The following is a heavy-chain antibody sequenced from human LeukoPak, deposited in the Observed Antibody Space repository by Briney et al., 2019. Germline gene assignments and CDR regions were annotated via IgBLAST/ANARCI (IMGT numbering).Heavy chain of an antibody. J-gene: IGHJ6*03. CDR1: GFTFSNYA. D-gene: IGHD1-20*01. CDR3: AKDHNWNDVGYYYYMDV. V-gene: IGHV3-30*18. Sequence: PGRSLRLSCAASGFTFSNYAMHWVRQDSGRGLDWVAVISHDGINTYYADSVKGRFTISRDNSKNTLYLQVNSLRVEDTAVYYCAKDHNWNDVGYYYYMDVWGKGTTVTVSS. CDR2: ISHDGINT.